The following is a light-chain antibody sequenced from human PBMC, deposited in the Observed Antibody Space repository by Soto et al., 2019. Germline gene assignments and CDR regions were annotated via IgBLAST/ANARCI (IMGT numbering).Light chain of an antibody. V-gene: IGKV1-39*01. CDR1: QRISDN. Sequence: DIQLTQFPSSLSASVGDRVTMTCRTSQRISDNLHWYQQKPGKAPNLLIYVASNLQSGVPSRFRGGGSGTEFTLTISSLEPEDFATYYCQGSYGTSCTFGPGTRVDMK. CDR2: VAS. CDR3: QGSYGTSCT. J-gene: IGKJ3*01.